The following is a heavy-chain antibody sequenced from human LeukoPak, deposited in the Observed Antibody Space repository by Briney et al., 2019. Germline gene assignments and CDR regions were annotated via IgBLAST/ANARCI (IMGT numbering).Heavy chain of an antibody. V-gene: IGHV4-59*02. CDR3: ASGLTGYYDWYFDY. Sequence: SETLSLTCTVSGGSVSSYYWSWIRQPPGEGLEWIGYIYYSGSTNYNPSLKSRVTISVDTSKNQFSLKLSSVTAADTAVYYCASGLTGYYDWYFDYWGQGTLVTVSS. CDR2: IYYSGST. CDR1: GGSVSSYY. D-gene: IGHD3-9*01. J-gene: IGHJ4*02.